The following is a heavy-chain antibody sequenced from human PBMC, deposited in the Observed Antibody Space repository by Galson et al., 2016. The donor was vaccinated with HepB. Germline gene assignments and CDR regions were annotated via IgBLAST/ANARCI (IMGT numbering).Heavy chain of an antibody. V-gene: IGHV3-74*01. CDR3: ARMTYYYDNSGRRRAFDI. CDR1: GFTFSSYW. Sequence: SLRLSCAASGFTFSSYWMHWVRQAPGKGLVWVSRINSDGSNINYADSVKGRFIVSRDNAKNSLHLQMYSLRAEDTAVYYCARMTYYYDNSGRRRAFDIWGQGTMVTVSS. J-gene: IGHJ3*02. CDR2: INSDGSNI. D-gene: IGHD3-22*01.